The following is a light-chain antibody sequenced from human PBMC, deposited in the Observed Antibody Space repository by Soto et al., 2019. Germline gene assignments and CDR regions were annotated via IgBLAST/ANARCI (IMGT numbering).Light chain of an antibody. J-gene: IGKJ4*01. CDR3: QQYSSSPPT. CDR2: GAS. V-gene: IGKV3-20*01. CDR1: QSLSSRY. Sequence: EIVLTQSPGTLSLSPGDRATLSCRASQSLSSRYLAWYRQKPGQAPMLLIYGASNRATGIPDRFSGSGSGTDFTLTISRLEPGDFAVYYCQQYSSSPPTFGGGTKVEIK.